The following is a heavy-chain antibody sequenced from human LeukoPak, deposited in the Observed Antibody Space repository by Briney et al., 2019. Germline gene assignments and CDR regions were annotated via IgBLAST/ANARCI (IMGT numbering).Heavy chain of an antibody. CDR2: IKQEGREE. CDR1: GFTFSTNS. Sequence: GGSLRLSCSASGFTFSTNSMHWVRPAPGEGLEWVGNIKQEGREEYYVDSVKGRFTISRDNAKNSLYFQMNSLRPEDTAGDYCARDPLDHWGQGALVTVSS. CDR3: ARDPLDH. J-gene: IGHJ5*02. V-gene: IGHV3-7*05.